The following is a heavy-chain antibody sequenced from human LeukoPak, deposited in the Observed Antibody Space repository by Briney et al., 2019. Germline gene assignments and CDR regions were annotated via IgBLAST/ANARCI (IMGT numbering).Heavy chain of an antibody. D-gene: IGHD6-13*01. V-gene: IGHV1-69*13. CDR2: IIPIFGTA. CDR1: GGTFSSYA. J-gene: IGHJ3*02. Sequence: SLKVSCKASGGTFSSYAISWVRQTPGQGLEWMGGIIPIFGTANYAQKFQGRVTITADESTSTAYMELSSLRSEDTAVYYCAGSSRSGIWGQGTMVTVSS. CDR3: AGSSRSGI.